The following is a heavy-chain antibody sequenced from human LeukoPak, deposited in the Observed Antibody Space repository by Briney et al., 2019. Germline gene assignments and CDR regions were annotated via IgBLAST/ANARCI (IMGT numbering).Heavy chain of an antibody. V-gene: IGHV3-30-3*01. CDR2: ISYDGSNK. CDR1: GFTFSNYV. CDR3: ARDYSSGWYSSCFDY. Sequence: GGSLRLSCAASGFTFSNYVMHWVRQAPGKGLEWVAVISYDGSNKNYADSVKGRFTISRDNSKNTLYLHISSLRAEDTAVYYCARDYSSGWYSSCFDYWGQGTLVTVSS. J-gene: IGHJ4*02. D-gene: IGHD6-19*01.